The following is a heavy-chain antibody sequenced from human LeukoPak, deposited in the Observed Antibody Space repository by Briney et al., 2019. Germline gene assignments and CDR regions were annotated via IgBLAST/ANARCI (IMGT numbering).Heavy chain of an antibody. CDR2: IYYSGST. J-gene: IGHJ4*02. CDR1: GGSISSSSYY. V-gene: IGHV4-39*01. CDR3: ARRGPIFGATDY. Sequence: SETLSLTCTVSGGSISSSSYYWGWIRQPPGKGLEWIGSIYYSGSTYYNPSLKSRVTISVDTSKNQFSRKLSSVTAADTAVYYCARRGPIFGATDYWGQGTLVTVSS. D-gene: IGHD3-3*01.